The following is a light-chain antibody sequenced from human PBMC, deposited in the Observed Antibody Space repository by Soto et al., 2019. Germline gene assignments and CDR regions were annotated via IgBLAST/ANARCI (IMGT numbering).Light chain of an antibody. J-gene: IGLJ2*01. Sequence: QSVLTQPPSASGTPGQRVIISCSGSSSNIGSNTVNWYQQLPGTAPKLFIYSNNQRPSGVPDRFSGSKSGTSASLAISGLQSEDEADYYCAVWDDSLNGVVFGGGTKLTVL. CDR2: SNN. V-gene: IGLV1-44*01. CDR3: AVWDDSLNGVV. CDR1: SSNIGSNT.